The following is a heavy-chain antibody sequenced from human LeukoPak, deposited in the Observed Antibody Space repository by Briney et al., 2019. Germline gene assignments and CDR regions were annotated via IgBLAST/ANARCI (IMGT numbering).Heavy chain of an antibody. CDR1: GFTFSSYW. D-gene: IGHD5-12*01. CDR3: ASLYSGYANVNDY. V-gene: IGHV3-7*01. J-gene: IGHJ4*02. CDR2: IKQDGSEK. Sequence: GGSLRLSCAASGFTFSSYWMSWVRQAPGKGLGWVANIKQDGSEKYYVDSVKGRFTISRDNAKNSLYLQMNSLRAEDTAVYYCASLYSGYANVNDYWGQGTLVTVSS.